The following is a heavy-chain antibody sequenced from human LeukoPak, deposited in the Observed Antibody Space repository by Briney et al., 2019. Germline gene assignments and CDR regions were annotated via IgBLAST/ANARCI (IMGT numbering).Heavy chain of an antibody. V-gene: IGHV3-74*01. D-gene: IGHD3-22*01. CDR2: INSDGSST. CDR1: GFTFSSYW. J-gene: IGHJ3*02. CDR3: ARVGDYYDSSGYYSFFDAFDI. Sequence: GGSLRLSCAASGFTFSSYWMHLVRQAPGKGLVWVSRINSDGSSTSYADSVKGRFTISRDNAKNTLYLQMNSLRAEDTAVYYCARVGDYYDSSGYYSFFDAFDIWGQGTMVTVSS.